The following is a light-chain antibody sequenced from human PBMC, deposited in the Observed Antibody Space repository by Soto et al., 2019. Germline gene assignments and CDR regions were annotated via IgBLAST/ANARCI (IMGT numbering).Light chain of an antibody. CDR1: QDIRSD. Sequence: DIQMTQSPASLSASVGDRVTITCRASQDIRSDLGRYQQKPGRAPKRLMFAASRLQSGVHSRFSGRGSGTEFTLSISSLQSEDFATYYGLPHNTYPRAFGQVNKVEMK. J-gene: IGKJ1*01. CDR2: AAS. V-gene: IGKV1-17*01. CDR3: LPHNTYPRA.